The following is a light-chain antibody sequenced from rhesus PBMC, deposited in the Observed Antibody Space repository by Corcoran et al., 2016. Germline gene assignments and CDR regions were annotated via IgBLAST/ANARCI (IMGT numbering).Light chain of an antibody. CDR1: QSVSSR. CDR3: QQESNWSVT. Sequence: EIVMTQSPATLSLSPGERATLSCRASQSVSSRLAWYQQKPGQAPRLPIHDAANSVTGIPDGFSGSGSGTDFTLTISSLEPEDVAVYFCQQESNWSVTFGPGTKLDIK. J-gene: IGKJ3*01. V-gene: IGKV3-17*02. CDR2: DAA.